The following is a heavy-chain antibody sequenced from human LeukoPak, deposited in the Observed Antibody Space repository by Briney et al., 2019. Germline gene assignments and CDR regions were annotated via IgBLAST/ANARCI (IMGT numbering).Heavy chain of an antibody. CDR2: FSYNVHS. D-gene: IGHD6-13*01. V-gene: IGHV4-61*01. CDR3: ARVPAAGTGPDY. CDR1: GGSVSSSNYY. Sequence: SEPLSLTCTVSGGSVSSSNYYWSWIRQPPGKGLEWVGFFSYNVHSDYNPSLKSRVTISVDTSKNQFSLRLSSVTAADTAIYCCARVPAAGTGPDYWGQGTLVTVSS. J-gene: IGHJ4*02.